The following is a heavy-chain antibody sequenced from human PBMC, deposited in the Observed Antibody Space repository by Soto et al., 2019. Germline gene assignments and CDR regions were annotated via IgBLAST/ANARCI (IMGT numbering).Heavy chain of an antibody. Sequence: QVQLVESGGGVVQPGRSLRLSCAASGFTFSSYAMHWVRQAPGNGLEWVAVIWYDGSNKNYADSVKCRFTISRDNSKNTLYLQMNSLRTEDTAVYYCAKARHGSGTYSYFDYWGQGILVTVSS. V-gene: IGHV3-30*18. J-gene: IGHJ4*02. D-gene: IGHD3-10*01. CDR1: GFTFSSYA. CDR2: IWYDGSNK. CDR3: AKARHGSGTYSYFDY.